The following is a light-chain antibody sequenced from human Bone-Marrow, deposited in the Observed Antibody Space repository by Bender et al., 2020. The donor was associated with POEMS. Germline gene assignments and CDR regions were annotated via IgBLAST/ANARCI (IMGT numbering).Light chain of an antibody. CDR3: CSYSGSRTYV. CDR1: SSDVGGYNY. V-gene: IGLV2-23*01. J-gene: IGLJ1*01. CDR2: EGI. Sequence: QSALTQPPSASGSLGQSVTISCTGTSSDVGGYNYVSWYQQHPGKVPKLMIYEGIKRPSGVSDRFSGSKSGNTASLTISGLPAEDEADYFCCSYSGSRTYVFGSWTKGTVL.